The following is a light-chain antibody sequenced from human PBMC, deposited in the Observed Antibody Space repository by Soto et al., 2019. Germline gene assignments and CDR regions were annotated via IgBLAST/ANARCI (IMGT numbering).Light chain of an antibody. CDR2: DAS. CDR3: LKDYTYHRT. Sequence: AIHMTQSPSSLSASVGYRVTIPCRASQGIRNDLGWYQQKTGKANKILIYDASTLQSGVPPRFSGSGSGTDFTLTIRSMQPEDFATYYCLKDYTYHRTFGQGNKVDIK. CDR1: QGIRND. V-gene: IGKV1-6*01. J-gene: IGKJ1*01.